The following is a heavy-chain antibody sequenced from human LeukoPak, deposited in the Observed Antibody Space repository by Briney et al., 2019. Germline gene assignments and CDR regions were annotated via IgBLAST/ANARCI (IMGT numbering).Heavy chain of an antibody. D-gene: IGHD3-22*01. J-gene: IGHJ4*02. CDR1: GFTFSSYA. CDR3: AKDPGYYYDSSGYQGGY. Sequence: GGSLXLSCAASGFTFSSYAMSWVRQAPGKGLEWVSAISGSGGSTYYADSVKGRFTISRDNSKNMLYLQMNSLRAEDTAVYYCAKDPGYYYDSSGYQGGYWGQGTLVTVSS. CDR2: ISGSGGST. V-gene: IGHV3-23*01.